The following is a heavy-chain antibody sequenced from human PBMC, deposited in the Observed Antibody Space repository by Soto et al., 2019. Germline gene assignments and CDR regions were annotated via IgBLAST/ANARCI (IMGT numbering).Heavy chain of an antibody. D-gene: IGHD3-22*01. CDR1: GFTFSTYA. Sequence: PGGSLRLSCAASGFTFSTYAMSWVRQAPGKGLEWVSDISGSGGSRNYADSVKGRFTISRDNSKNTLYLQMNSLRAEDTAVYYCAKDLYNYESSGPFDYWGQGTLVTVSS. J-gene: IGHJ4*02. V-gene: IGHV3-23*01. CDR2: ISGSGGSR. CDR3: AKDLYNYESSGPFDY.